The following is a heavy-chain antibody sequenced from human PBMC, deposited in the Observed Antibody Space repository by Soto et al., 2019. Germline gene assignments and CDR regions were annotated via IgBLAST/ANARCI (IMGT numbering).Heavy chain of an antibody. CDR1: GGTFSSYA. CDR2: IIPIFGTA. CDR3: ATYYDYVWGSYRPDSRFDY. J-gene: IGHJ4*02. Sequence: QVQLVQSGAEVKKPGSSVKVSCKASGGTFSSYAISWGRQAPGQGLEWMGGIIPIFGTANYAQKFQGRVTITADESTSTAYMELSSLRSEDTAVYYCATYYDYVWGSYRPDSRFDYWGQGTLVTVSS. D-gene: IGHD3-16*02. V-gene: IGHV1-69*01.